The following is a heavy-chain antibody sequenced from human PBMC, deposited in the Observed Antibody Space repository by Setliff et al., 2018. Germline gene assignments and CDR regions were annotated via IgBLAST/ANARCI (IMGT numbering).Heavy chain of an antibody. CDR2: INPNSGGT. V-gene: IGHV1-2*04. CDR3: ATKDYDTSGYYRPFGF. J-gene: IGHJ4*01. CDR1: GYTFTGYY. Sequence: ASVKVSCKASGYTFTGYYMHWVRQAPGQGLEWMGWINPNSGGTNYAQKFQGWVTMTEDTSTDTAYMELSSLRSEDTAVYYCATKDYDTSGYYRPFGFWGQGTLVTVSS. D-gene: IGHD3-22*01.